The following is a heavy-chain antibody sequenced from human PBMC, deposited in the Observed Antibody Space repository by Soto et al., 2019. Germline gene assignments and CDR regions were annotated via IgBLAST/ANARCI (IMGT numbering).Heavy chain of an antibody. CDR3: ASRVGSGSDVWFDP. V-gene: IGHV5-10-1*01. J-gene: IGHJ5*02. D-gene: IGHD3-10*01. CDR1: GYSFTSYW. Sequence: PGESLKISCTGSGYSFTSYWINRVRQMPGKGLEWMGRIDPSDSYSYYSPSFQGHVTISADKSTTTAYLQWSSLKASDTAMYYYASRVGSGSDVWFDPWGQGTLVTVSS. CDR2: IDPSDSYS.